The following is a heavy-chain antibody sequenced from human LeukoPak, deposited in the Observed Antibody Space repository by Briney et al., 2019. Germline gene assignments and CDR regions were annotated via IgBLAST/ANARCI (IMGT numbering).Heavy chain of an antibody. J-gene: IGHJ4*02. D-gene: IGHD3-22*01. CDR1: GFTLSGYW. Sequence: GGSLRLSCAASGFTLSGYWIHWVRQAPGKGLVWVARINPDGSITSYADSVKGRFTISRDNAKNTLYLQMNSLRAEDTAVYYCVRDDDRPDNGLDYWGQGTLVAVSS. CDR3: VRDDDRPDNGLDY. CDR2: INPDGSIT. V-gene: IGHV3-74*01.